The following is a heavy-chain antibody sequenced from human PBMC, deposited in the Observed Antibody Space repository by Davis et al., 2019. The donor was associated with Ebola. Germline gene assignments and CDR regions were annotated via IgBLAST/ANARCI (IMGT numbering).Heavy chain of an antibody. J-gene: IGHJ4*02. CDR2: IDPSDSYT. CDR3: ARRGSRRSVYTDY. Sequence: KVSCKGSGYSFTSYWISWVRQMPGKGLEWMGRIDPSDSYTNYSPSFQGHVTISADKSISTAYLQWSSLKASDTAMYYCARRGSRRSVYTDYWGQGTLVTVSS. CDR1: GYSFTSYW. D-gene: IGHD5-18*01. V-gene: IGHV5-10-1*01.